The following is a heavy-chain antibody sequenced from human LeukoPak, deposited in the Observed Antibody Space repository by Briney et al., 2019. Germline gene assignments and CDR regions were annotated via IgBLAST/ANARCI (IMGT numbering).Heavy chain of an antibody. CDR2: ISVHTGNT. Sequence: ASVKVPCKASGYSFTSYGISWVRQAPGQGLEWMGRISVHTGNTNYAQEFQGRVTMTTDTSTSTAYMELRSLRSDDTAVYYCARVRSDYGDFGNYWGQGTLVTVSS. V-gene: IGHV1-18*04. CDR1: GYSFTSYG. D-gene: IGHD4-17*01. CDR3: ARVRSDYGDFGNY. J-gene: IGHJ4*02.